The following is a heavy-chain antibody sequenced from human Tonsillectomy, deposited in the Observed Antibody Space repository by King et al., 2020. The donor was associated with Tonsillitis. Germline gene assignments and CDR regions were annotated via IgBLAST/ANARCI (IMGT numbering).Heavy chain of an antibody. J-gene: IGHJ4*02. CDR2: INPSGGST. CDR3: APGRGVVAAAGPGEG. CDR1: GYTFTSYY. D-gene: IGHD6-13*01. Sequence: QLVQSGAEVKKPGASVKVSCTASGYTFTSYYMHWVRQAPGQGLEWMGIINPSGGSTSYAQKFQGRVTMTRDTSTSTVYMELSSLRSEDTAVYYCAPGRGVVAAAGPGEGWGQGTLVTVSS. V-gene: IGHV1-46*01.